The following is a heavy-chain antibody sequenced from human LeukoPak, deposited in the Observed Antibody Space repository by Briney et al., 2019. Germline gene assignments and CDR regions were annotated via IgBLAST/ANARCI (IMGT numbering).Heavy chain of an antibody. D-gene: IGHD2-15*01. J-gene: IGHJ6*02. V-gene: IGHV3-53*04. CDR3: ARSGYCSGGRCYSNYYYGMDV. CDR1: GFTVSANY. CDR2: IYSGGST. Sequence: GGPLRLSCAASGFTVSANYLTWVRQAPGKGLEWVSVIYSGGSTYYADSVKGRFTISRHNSENTLYLQMNSLRVEDTAVYYCARSGYCSGGRCYSNYYYGMDVWGQGTTVTVSS.